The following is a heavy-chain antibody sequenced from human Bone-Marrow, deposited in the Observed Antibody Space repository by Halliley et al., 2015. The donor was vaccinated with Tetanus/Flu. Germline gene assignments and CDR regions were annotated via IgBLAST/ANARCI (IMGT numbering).Heavy chain of an antibody. D-gene: IGHD2-8*01. CDR2: VRADGINT. Sequence: WVSSVRADGINTYYADSGKGRFSISRVNSKNPLYLQMNSLRADDTAIYFCATRTMGAATVSVWGQGTTVTVSS. J-gene: IGHJ6*02. V-gene: IGHV3-23*01. CDR3: ATRTMGAATVSV.